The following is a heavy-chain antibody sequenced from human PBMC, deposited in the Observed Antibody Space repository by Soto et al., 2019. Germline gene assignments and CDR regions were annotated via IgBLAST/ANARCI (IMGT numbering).Heavy chain of an antibody. D-gene: IGHD3-22*01. J-gene: IGHJ4*02. CDR3: ARDRFFPYDSSGSTPVD. CDR2: IWYDGSNK. Sequence: LRLSCAASGFTFSSYGMHWVRQAPGKGLEWVAVIWYDGSNKYYADSVKGRFTISRDNSKNTLYLQMNSLRAEDTAVYYCARDRFFPYDSSGSTPVDWGQGTLVTV. V-gene: IGHV3-33*01. CDR1: GFTFSSYG.